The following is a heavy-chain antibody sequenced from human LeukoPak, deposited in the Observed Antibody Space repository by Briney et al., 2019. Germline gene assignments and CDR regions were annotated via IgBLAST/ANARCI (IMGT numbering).Heavy chain of an antibody. Sequence: GGSLRLSCAASGFTCSTYAMTWVRQAPGKGLEWVSAISGSGASTYYADSVKGRFTISRDNSKNTLYLQMNSLRAEDTAVYYCLATMVRGVITRDWGQGTLVTVSS. CDR3: LATMVRGVITRD. CDR2: ISGSGAST. D-gene: IGHD3-10*01. V-gene: IGHV3-23*01. CDR1: GFTCSTYA. J-gene: IGHJ4*02.